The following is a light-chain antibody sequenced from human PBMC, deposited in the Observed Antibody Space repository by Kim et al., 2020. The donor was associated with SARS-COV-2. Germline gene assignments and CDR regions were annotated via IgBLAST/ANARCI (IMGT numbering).Light chain of an antibody. V-gene: IGLV3-19*01. J-gene: IGLJ1*01. Sequence: SSELTQDPAVSVALGQTVRITCQGDSLRSYYASWYQQKPGQAPVLVIYGKNNRPSGIPDRFSGSSSGNTASLTITGAQAEDEADYYCSSRDSNDNHRVFG. CDR2: GKN. CDR1: SLRSYY. CDR3: SSRDSNDNHRV.